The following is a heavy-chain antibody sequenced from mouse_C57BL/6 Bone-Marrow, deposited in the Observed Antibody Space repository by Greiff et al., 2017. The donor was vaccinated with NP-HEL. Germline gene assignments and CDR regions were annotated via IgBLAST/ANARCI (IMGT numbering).Heavy chain of an antibody. D-gene: IGHD2-4*01. V-gene: IGHV1-14*01. CDR1: GYTFTSYV. J-gene: IGHJ3*01. CDR2: IYPYNDGT. CDR3: ARKGDDYDWLQKFAY. Sequence: EVQRVESGPELVKPGASVKMSCKASGYTFTSYVMHWVKQKPGQGLEWIGYIYPYNDGTKYNEKFKGKATLTSDKSSSTAYMELSSLTSEDSSVYYCARKGDDYDWLQKFAYWGQGTLVTVSA.